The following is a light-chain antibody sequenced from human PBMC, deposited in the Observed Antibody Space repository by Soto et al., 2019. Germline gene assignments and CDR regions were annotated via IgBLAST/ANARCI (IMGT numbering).Light chain of an antibody. CDR2: EVN. V-gene: IGLV2-8*01. J-gene: IGLJ1*01. Sequence: QSALTQPPSASGSPGQSVTISCTGTSSDVGAYNYVSWYQQHPGKAPKLLIYEVNKRPSGVPDRFSGSKSGNTASLTVSGLQAEDEADYYCTSFTSSFTYVFGSGTKVTVL. CDR3: TSFTSSFTYV. CDR1: SSDVGAYNY.